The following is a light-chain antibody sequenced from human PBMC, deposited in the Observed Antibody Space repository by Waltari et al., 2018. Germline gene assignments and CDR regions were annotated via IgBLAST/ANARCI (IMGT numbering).Light chain of an antibody. CDR2: AAS. CDR3: QQLNTYPPL. CDR1: QVISAY. V-gene: IGKV1-9*01. J-gene: IGKJ3*01. Sequence: DIQLTQSPSFLSASLGDRVTLTCRASQVISAYLAWYQQKSGKAPKLLIYAASTFQTAVPSRFSGSGSGTEFTFTISSLQPEDFSTYFCQQLNTYPPLFGPGTKVDL.